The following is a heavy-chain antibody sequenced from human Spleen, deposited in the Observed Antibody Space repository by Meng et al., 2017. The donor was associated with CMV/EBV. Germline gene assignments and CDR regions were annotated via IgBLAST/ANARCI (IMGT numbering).Heavy chain of an antibody. J-gene: IGHJ6*02. D-gene: IGHD3-16*01. CDR1: GFTFSSYW. CDR3: ARHANGGWYAMDV. V-gene: IGHV3-7*04. CDR2: IRSDATER. Sequence: GGSLRLSCAASGFTFSSYWMSWVRQAPGKGLEWVANIRSDATERNYVDSLKGRFTISRDNAKNALYLQMNSLRVEDTAVYYCARHANGGWYAMDVWGHGTTVTVSS.